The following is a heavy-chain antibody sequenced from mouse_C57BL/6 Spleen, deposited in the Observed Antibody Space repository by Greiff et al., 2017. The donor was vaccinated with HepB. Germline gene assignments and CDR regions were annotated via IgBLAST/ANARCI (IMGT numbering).Heavy chain of an antibody. V-gene: IGHV5-4*01. J-gene: IGHJ4*01. CDR1: GFTFSSYA. CDR2: ISDGGSYT. CDR3: ARAHYYGSSYPYYAMDY. Sequence: EVQLVESGGGLVKPGGSLKLSCAASGFTFSSYAMSWVRQTPEKRLEWVATISDGGSYTYYPDNVKGRFTISRDNAKNNLYLQRSHLKSEDTAMYYCARAHYYGSSYPYYAMDYWGQGTSVTVSS. D-gene: IGHD1-1*01.